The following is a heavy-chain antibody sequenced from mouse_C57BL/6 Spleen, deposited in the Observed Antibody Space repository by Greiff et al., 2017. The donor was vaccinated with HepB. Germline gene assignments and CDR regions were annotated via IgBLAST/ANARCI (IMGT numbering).Heavy chain of an antibody. CDR3: ARGYYDYDVPFAY. Sequence: EVKLVESGPGLVKPSQSLSLTCSVTGYSITSGYYWNWIRQFPGNKLEWMGYISYDGSNNYNPSLKNRISITRDTSKNQFFLKLNSVTTEDTATYYCARGYYDYDVPFAYWGQGTLVTVSA. J-gene: IGHJ3*01. CDR2: ISYDGSN. D-gene: IGHD2-4*01. CDR1: GYSITSGYY. V-gene: IGHV3-6*01.